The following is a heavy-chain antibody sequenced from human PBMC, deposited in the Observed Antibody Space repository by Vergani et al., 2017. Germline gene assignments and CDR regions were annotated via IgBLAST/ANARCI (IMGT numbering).Heavy chain of an antibody. CDR3: VREGCSSTSCPNRYFDL. CDR1: GGSFSGYY. D-gene: IGHD2-2*01. V-gene: IGHV4-34*01. CDR2: INHSGST. Sequence: QVQLQQWGAGLLKPSETLSLTFAVYGGSFSGYYWSWIRQPPGKGLEWIGEINHSGSTNYNPSLKSRVTISVDTSKTQFSLKLSSVTAADTAVYYCVREGCSSTSCPNRYFDLWGRGTLVTVSS. J-gene: IGHJ2*01.